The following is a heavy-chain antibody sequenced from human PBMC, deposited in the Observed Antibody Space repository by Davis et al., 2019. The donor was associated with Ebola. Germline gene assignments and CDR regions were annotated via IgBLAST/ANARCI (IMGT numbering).Heavy chain of an antibody. CDR3: ARGRLLEWPPTFYGLDV. D-gene: IGHD3-3*01. Sequence: SETLSLTCSVSGASISSYYWSWIRQALGKGLEWIGFRYNSGSTNHNPSLQSRVIISIDTANKQISLKLSSVTAADTAVYYCARGRLLEWPPTFYGLDVWGKGTTVTVSS. V-gene: IGHV4-59*01. CDR1: GASISSYY. CDR2: RYNSGST. J-gene: IGHJ6*04.